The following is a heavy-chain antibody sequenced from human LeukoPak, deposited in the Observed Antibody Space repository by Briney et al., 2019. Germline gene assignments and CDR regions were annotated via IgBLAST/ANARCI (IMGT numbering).Heavy chain of an antibody. CDR3: ARDAALDTVTKTIGSDF. J-gene: IGHJ4*02. D-gene: IGHD4-17*01. V-gene: IGHV1-18*01. Sequence: EASVKVSCKASGYTFSSYGITWVRQAPGQGLEWMGWISVYNGDTNSEQKVQGRVTMTTDTSTTTAYLELRSLRSDDTAVYYCARDAALDTVTKTIGSDFWGQGTLVIVSS. CDR2: ISVYNGDT. CDR1: GYTFSSYG.